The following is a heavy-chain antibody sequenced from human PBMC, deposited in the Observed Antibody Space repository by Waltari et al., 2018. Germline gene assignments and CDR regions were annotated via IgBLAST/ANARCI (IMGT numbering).Heavy chain of an antibody. V-gene: IGHV1-69*12. CDR1: GGSFGGYG. CDR2: MIPMFGIP. D-gene: IGHD7-27*01. J-gene: IGHJ6*03. Sequence: VQLVQSGGVVKTPGSSVKVSCKASGGSFGGYGVSWVRQAPGQGLEWMGVMIPMFGIPDFSQKCKDRLTITADESTNTVYMELSSLTSEDTAIYYCARHELGISQYYYNMYVWGQGTTVTISS. CDR3: ARHELGISQYYYNMYV.